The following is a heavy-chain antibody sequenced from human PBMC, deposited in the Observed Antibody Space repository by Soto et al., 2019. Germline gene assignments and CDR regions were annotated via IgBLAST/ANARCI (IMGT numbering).Heavy chain of an antibody. J-gene: IGHJ4*02. V-gene: IGHV3-33*01. CDR1: GFTFSSYA. Sequence: QVQLVESGGGVVQPGRSLRLSCAASGFTFSSYAMHWVRQAPGKGLEWVALIWSDGTNKYYADSVKGRFTISRDNSKNKLLLQMDYLRAEDTALYYCARDLGYNFSHPFDYWGQGTRVKVSS. D-gene: IGHD1-1*01. CDR3: ARDLGYNFSHPFDY. CDR2: IWSDGTNK.